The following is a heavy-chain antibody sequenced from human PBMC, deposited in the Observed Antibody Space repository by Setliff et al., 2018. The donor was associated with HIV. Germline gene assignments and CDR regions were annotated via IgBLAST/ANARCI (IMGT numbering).Heavy chain of an antibody. D-gene: IGHD3-16*01. V-gene: IGHV4-39*01. CDR2: IHYTGTT. J-gene: IGHJ4*02. CDR3: ARRRGDFNPYFDS. CDR1: GGSISSSSYY. Sequence: PSETLSLTCTVSGGSISSSSYYWGWIRQPPGKGLEWIGIIHYTGTTYYSPSLRSRATISVDTSKNQFSLRLNSVTAADTAVYYCARRRGDFNPYFDSWGQGNLVTVSS.